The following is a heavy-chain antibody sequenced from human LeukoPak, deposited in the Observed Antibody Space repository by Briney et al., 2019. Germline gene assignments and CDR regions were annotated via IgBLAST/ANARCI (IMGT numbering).Heavy chain of an antibody. CDR2: INPSGGST. J-gene: IGHJ6*02. V-gene: IGHV1-46*01. D-gene: IGHD4-17*01. CDR3: AREPHDYGDTDYYYGMDV. Sequence: ASVKVSCKASGYTFTSYYMHWVRQAPGQGGEWMGIINPSGGSTSYAQKFQGRVTITRDTSTSTVYMELSSLRSEDTAVYYCAREPHDYGDTDYYYGMDVWGQGTTVTVSS. CDR1: GYTFTSYY.